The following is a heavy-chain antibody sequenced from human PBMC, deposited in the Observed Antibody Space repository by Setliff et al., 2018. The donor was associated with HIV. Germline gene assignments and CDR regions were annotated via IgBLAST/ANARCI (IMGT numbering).Heavy chain of an antibody. CDR1: GGSFSGYH. Sequence: PSETLSLTCTVYGGSFSGYHWNWIRQFPGKGLEWIGEINHTGNTQYHPSLKSRVTMSEETSKNQFSLKLKSVTAADTAIYFCARGKGGLVGPAEFDYWGPGTLVTVSS. V-gene: IGHV4-34*01. CDR3: ARGKGGLVGPAEFDY. D-gene: IGHD1-26*01. J-gene: IGHJ4*02. CDR2: INHTGNT.